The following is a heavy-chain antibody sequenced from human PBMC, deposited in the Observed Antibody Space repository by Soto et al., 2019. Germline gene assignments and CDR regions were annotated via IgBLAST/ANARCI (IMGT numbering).Heavy chain of an antibody. V-gene: IGHV3-23*01. CDR2: LSGSGGST. D-gene: IGHD3-3*01. Sequence: GGSLRLSCAASGFNFGSFAMSWVRQAPGKGLDWVSSLSGSGGSTYYADSVKGRFTISRDNSKNTLYLEMNSLRAEDTAVYYCAKCFRSGPRHYFMDVWGKGTTVTVSS. CDR3: AKCFRSGPRHYFMDV. J-gene: IGHJ6*03. CDR1: GFNFGSFA.